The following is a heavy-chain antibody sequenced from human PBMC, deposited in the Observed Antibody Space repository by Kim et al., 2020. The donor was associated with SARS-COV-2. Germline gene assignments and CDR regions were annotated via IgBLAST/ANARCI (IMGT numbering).Heavy chain of an antibody. J-gene: IGHJ4*02. CDR2: INAGNGNT. CDR3: ASPLPEDTAMGHFDY. V-gene: IGHV1-3*01. CDR1: GYTFTSYA. Sequence: ASVKVSCKASGYTFTSYAMHWVRQAPGQRLEWMGWINAGNGNTKYSQKFQGRVTITRDTSASTAYMELSSLRSEDTAVYYCASPLPEDTAMGHFDYWGQGTLVTVSS. D-gene: IGHD5-18*01.